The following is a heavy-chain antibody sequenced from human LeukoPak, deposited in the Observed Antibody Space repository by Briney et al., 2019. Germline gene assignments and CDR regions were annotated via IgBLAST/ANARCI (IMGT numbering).Heavy chain of an antibody. Sequence: SQTLSLTCTVSGGSVNSGSYYWTWIRQPAGKGLEWIGRMYTTGSTNYNPSLKSRVTISSDAAENQFSLKLSSVTAADTAMYYCARGVSDLWSPYYYMDVWGKGTTVTVSS. CDR3: ARGVSDLWSPYYYMDV. V-gene: IGHV4-61*02. CDR1: GGSVNSGSYY. J-gene: IGHJ6*03. D-gene: IGHD3-3*01. CDR2: MYTTGST.